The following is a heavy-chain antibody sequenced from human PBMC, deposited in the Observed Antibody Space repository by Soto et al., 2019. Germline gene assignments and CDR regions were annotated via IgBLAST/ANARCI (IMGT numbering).Heavy chain of an antibody. D-gene: IGHD3-3*01. CDR2: INHSGST. CDR3: ARGKGGGVVIPLRAVHFDY. Sequence: PSETLSLTCAVYGGSFSGYYWSWIRQPPGKGLEWIGEINHSGSTNYNPSLKSRVTISVDTSKNQFSLKLSSVTAADTAVYYCARGKGGGVVIPLRAVHFDYWGQGTLVTVSS. V-gene: IGHV4-34*01. CDR1: GGSFSGYY. J-gene: IGHJ4*02.